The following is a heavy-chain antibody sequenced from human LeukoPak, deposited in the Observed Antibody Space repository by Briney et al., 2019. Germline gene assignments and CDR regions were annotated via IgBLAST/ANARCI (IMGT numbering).Heavy chain of an antibody. Sequence: GGSLRLSCAASGFTFSRYEMNWVRQAPGKGLEGVSYISSSGSTIYYADSVKGRFTISRDNSKNTPYLQMTSLRAEDTAVYYCAKVYCSGGSCYSADHYFDYWGQGTLVTVSS. D-gene: IGHD2-15*01. CDR2: ISSSGSTI. J-gene: IGHJ4*02. V-gene: IGHV3-48*03. CDR1: GFTFSRYE. CDR3: AKVYCSGGSCYSADHYFDY.